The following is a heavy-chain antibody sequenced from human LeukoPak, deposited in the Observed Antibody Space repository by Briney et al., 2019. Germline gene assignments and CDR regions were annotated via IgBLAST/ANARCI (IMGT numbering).Heavy chain of an antibody. CDR1: GFTFSSYG. V-gene: IGHV3-30*02. D-gene: IGHD2-2*02. Sequence: GGSLRLSCAASGFTFSSYGMHWVRQAPGKGLEWVAFIRYDGSNKYYADSVKGRFTISRDNSKNTLYLQMNSLRAEDTAVYYCAKDKFGYCSSTSCYTKSGFDYWGQGTLVTVSS. CDR2: IRYDGSNK. J-gene: IGHJ4*02. CDR3: AKDKFGYCSSTSCYTKSGFDY.